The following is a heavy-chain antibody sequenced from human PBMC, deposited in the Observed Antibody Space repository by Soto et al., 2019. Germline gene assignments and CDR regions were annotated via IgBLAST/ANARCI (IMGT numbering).Heavy chain of an antibody. V-gene: IGHV3-23*01. Sequence: EVQLLQSGGGLVQPGGSLRLSCAASGFTFNNYAMTWVRQAPGKGLEWVAAISGAGGITYHADSVRGRFTISRDNSKDTLYLQMNILTADDMAVYYCAKDRSRGITVTADYWGQGTLVTVSS. D-gene: IGHD4-17*01. CDR1: GFTFNNYA. J-gene: IGHJ4*02. CDR2: ISGAGGIT. CDR3: AKDRSRGITVTADY.